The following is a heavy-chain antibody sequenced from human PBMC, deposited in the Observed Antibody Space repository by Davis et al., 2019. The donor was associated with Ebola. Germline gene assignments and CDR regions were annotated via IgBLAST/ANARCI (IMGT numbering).Heavy chain of an antibody. CDR2: INHSGST. CDR1: GGSISSGDYY. J-gene: IGHJ4*02. CDR3: ARGRWFDY. D-gene: IGHD6-13*01. V-gene: IGHV4-30-4*01. Sequence: SEALSLTCTASGGSISSGDYYWSWIRHPPGKGLVWIGEINHSGSTNYNPSLKSRVTISVDTSKNQFSLKLSSVTAADTAVYYCARGRWFDYWGQGTLVTVSS.